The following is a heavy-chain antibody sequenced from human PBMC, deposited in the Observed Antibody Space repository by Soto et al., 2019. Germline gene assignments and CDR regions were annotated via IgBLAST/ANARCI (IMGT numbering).Heavy chain of an antibody. Sequence: QVQLVESGGGVVQPGRSLRLSCAASGFTFSSYGMHWVRQAPGKGLEWVAVIWYDGSNKYYADSVKGRFTISRDNSKNTLYLQMNSLRAEDTAVYYRAGSHITLLYYYYYGMDVWGQGTTVTVSS. CDR3: AGSHITLLYYYYYGMDV. CDR2: IWYDGSNK. V-gene: IGHV3-33*01. J-gene: IGHJ6*02. D-gene: IGHD1-20*01. CDR1: GFTFSSYG.